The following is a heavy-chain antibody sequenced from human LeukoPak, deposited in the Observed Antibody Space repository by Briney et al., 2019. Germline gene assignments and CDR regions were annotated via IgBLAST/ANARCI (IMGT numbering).Heavy chain of an antibody. Sequence: SVKVSCKTSGGTFSSYTITWVRQAPGQGLEWMGGIIPIFGTTNYAQKFQGRVTTTADESTSTAYMELSSLRSEDTAVYYCARGWQLGGDLGDAFDIWGQGTMVTVSS. V-gene: IGHV1-69*13. CDR1: GGTFSSYT. J-gene: IGHJ3*02. CDR2: IIPIFGTT. D-gene: IGHD2-21*01. CDR3: ARGWQLGGDLGDAFDI.